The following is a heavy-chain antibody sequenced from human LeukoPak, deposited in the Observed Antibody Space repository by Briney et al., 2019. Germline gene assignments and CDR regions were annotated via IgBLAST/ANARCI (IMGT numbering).Heavy chain of an antibody. V-gene: IGHV3-23*01. D-gene: IGHD1-26*01. J-gene: IGHJ3*02. CDR3: AREHMGVAAFDI. Sequence: PGGSLRLSCVASGFTFRSHGMNWVRQAPGKGLEWVSAISGGCGTTYYADSVKDRFTISRDSSKNTLYLQMNSLRAEDTAVYYCAREHMGVAAFDIWGEGTMVTVSS. CDR1: GFTFRSHG. CDR2: ISGGCGTT.